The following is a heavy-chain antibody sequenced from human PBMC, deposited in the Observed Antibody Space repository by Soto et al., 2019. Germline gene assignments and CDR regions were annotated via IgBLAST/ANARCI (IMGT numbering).Heavy chain of an antibody. J-gene: IGHJ6*02. CDR2: IIPIFGTA. D-gene: IGHD2-15*01. CDR1: GGTFSSYA. V-gene: IGHV1-69*12. CDR3: ARLYCSGGSCYGYYYYGMDV. Sequence: QVQLVQSGAEVKKPGSSVKVSCKASGGTFSSYAITWVRQAPGQGLEWTGGIIPIFGTANYAQKFQGRVTITADEATSTAYMELSSLRSEDTAVYYCARLYCSGGSCYGYYYYGMDVWGQGTTVTVSS.